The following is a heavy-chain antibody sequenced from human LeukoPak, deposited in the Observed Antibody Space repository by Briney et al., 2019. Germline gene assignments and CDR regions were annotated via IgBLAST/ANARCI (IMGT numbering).Heavy chain of an antibody. J-gene: IGHJ4*02. Sequence: ASVKVSCKASGYTFTSYAMHWVRQAPGQRLEWMGWINAGNGNTKYSQKFQGRVTMTRDTSTSTVYMELSSLRSEDTAVYYCARSLEKYYDILTGYGPVDYWGQGTLVTVSS. D-gene: IGHD3-9*01. CDR2: INAGNGNT. CDR3: ARSLEKYYDILTGYGPVDY. CDR1: GYTFTSYA. V-gene: IGHV1-3*01.